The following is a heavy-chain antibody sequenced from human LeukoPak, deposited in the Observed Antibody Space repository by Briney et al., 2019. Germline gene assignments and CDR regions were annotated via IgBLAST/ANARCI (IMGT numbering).Heavy chain of an antibody. CDR2: INHSGST. CDR3: AREGYCSGGSCSLGY. Sequence: SETLSLTCAVYGGSFSGYYWSWIRQPPGKGLEWIGEINHSGSTNYNPSLKSRVTISVDTSKNQFSLKLSSVTAADTAVYYCAREGYCSGGSCSLGYWGQGTLVTVSS. J-gene: IGHJ4*02. CDR1: GGSFSGYY. D-gene: IGHD2-15*01. V-gene: IGHV4-34*01.